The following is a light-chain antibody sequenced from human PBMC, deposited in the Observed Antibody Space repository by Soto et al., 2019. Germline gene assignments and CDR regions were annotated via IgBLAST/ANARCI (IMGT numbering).Light chain of an antibody. CDR3: MQALQTRT. V-gene: IGKV2-28*01. CDR1: QSLLHSNGYYY. Sequence: EIVMTQSPLSLSVTPGEPASISCRSSQSLLHSNGYYYLDWYLQKPGQSPQLLIYLGSNRASGVPDRFSGSGSGTDFTLKISRVEAEDVGVYYCMQALQTRTFGQGTKVDNK. J-gene: IGKJ1*01. CDR2: LGS.